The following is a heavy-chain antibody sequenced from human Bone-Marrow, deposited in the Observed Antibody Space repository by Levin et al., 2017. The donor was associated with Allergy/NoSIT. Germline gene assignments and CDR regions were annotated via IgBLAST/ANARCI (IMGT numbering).Heavy chain of an antibody. CDR1: GFTFSSYA. V-gene: IGHV3-23*01. Sequence: PGGSLRLSCAASGFTFSSYAMSWVRQAPGKGLEWVSAISGSGGSTYYADSVKGRFTISRDNSKNTLYLQMNSLRAEDTAVYYCAKKYLHIVVVTAITDWYFDRWGRGTLVTVSS. CDR2: ISGSGGST. D-gene: IGHD2-21*02. CDR3: AKKYLHIVVVTAITDWYFDR. J-gene: IGHJ2*01.